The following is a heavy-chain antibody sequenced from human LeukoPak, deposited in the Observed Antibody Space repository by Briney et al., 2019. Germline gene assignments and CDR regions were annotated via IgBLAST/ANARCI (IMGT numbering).Heavy chain of an antibody. CDR2: IYYSGST. J-gene: IGHJ6*03. Sequence: PSETLSLTCTVSGGSISSYYWSWIRQPPGKGLEWIGYIYYSGSTNYNPSLKSRVTISVDTSKNQFSLKLSSVTAADTAVYYCARGTYYYGSGSYWGLNYYYYYMDVWGKGTTVTISS. CDR3: ARGTYYYGSGSYWGLNYYYYYMDV. D-gene: IGHD3-10*01. V-gene: IGHV4-59*01. CDR1: GGSISSYY.